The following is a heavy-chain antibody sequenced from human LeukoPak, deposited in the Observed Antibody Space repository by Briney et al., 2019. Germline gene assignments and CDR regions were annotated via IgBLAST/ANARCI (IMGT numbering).Heavy chain of an antibody. Sequence: KPSETLSLICTVSGGSISSYYWSWIRQPPGKELEWIGYIYYSGSTSYNPSLKSRVTISVDTSKSQFSLRLSPVTAADTAVYYCARVGSSWRYFDYWGQGTLVTVSS. V-gene: IGHV4-59*01. CDR3: ARVGSSWRYFDY. J-gene: IGHJ4*02. CDR1: GGSISSYY. CDR2: IYYSGST. D-gene: IGHD6-13*01.